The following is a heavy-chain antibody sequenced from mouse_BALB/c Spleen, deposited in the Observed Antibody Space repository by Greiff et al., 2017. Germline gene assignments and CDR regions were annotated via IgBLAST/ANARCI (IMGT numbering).Heavy chain of an antibody. J-gene: IGHJ3*01. CDR3: ARRDGNYEFAY. Sequence: VQLKESGPELVKPGASVKMSCKASGYTFTSYVMHWVKQKPGQGLEWIGYINPYNDGTKYNEKFKGKATLTSDKSSSTAYMELSSLTSEDSAVYYCARRDGNYEFAYWGQGTLVTVSA. V-gene: IGHV1-14*01. CDR1: GYTFTSYV. CDR2: INPYNDGT. D-gene: IGHD2-1*01.